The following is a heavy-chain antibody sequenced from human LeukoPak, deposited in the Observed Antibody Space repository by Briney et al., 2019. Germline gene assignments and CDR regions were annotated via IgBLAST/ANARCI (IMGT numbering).Heavy chain of an antibody. V-gene: IGHV3-23*01. Sequence: GGSLRLSCAAPGFTFSSYAMSWVRQAPGKGLEWVSAISGSGGSTYYADSVKGRFTISRDNSKNTLYLQMNSLRAGDTAVYYCARDYFETSGSVYHFYGLDVWGLGTTVTVSS. CDR1: GFTFSSYA. D-gene: IGHD3-22*01. CDR3: ARDYFETSGSVYHFYGLDV. J-gene: IGHJ6*02. CDR2: ISGSGGST.